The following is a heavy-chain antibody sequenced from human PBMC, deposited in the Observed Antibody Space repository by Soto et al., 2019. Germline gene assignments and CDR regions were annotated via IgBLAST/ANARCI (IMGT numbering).Heavy chain of an antibody. D-gene: IGHD3-10*01. CDR3: ARPDTVRGVSY. CDR2: IYSGGST. Sequence: EVQLVESGGGLVQPGGSLRLSCVVSGFTVSNNYMSWVRQAPGKGLEWVSVIYSGGSTSYINSVKGRFTISRDNSKNTVYLQMNSLRAEDTAVYYCARPDTVRGVSYWGQGTLVTVSS. CDR1: GFTVSNNY. J-gene: IGHJ4*02. V-gene: IGHV3-66*01.